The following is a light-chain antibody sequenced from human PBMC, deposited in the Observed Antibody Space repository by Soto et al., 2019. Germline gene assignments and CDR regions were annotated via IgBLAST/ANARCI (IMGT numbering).Light chain of an antibody. CDR2: AAS. Sequence: IQLTQSPASLSASVGDRVTITCRASKGMSTYLAWYQQKPGKAPKLLIYAASTLQSGVPSRFSGTGSGTDCTLTISSLQPEDFATYYCQQLQTYPYTFGQGTKLEIK. CDR3: QQLQTYPYT. CDR1: KGMSTY. V-gene: IGKV1-9*01. J-gene: IGKJ2*01.